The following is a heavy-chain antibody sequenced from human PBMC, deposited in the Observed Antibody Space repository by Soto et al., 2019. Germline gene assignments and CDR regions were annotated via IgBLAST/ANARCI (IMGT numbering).Heavy chain of an antibody. CDR2: IIPIFGTT. V-gene: IGHV1-69*15. D-gene: IGHD5-12*01. CDR1: GGTFSNYA. J-gene: IGHJ5*02. Sequence: QVHLVQSGAEVKKPGSSVNVSCKASGGTFSNYAITWVRQAPGQGLEWVGRIIPIFGTTNVAQKFQGRVTLTADESTTTAYMELSGLRSDDTAVYYCAKDGGADGYVGNWLDPWGQGTLVTVSS. CDR3: AKDGGADGYVGNWLDP.